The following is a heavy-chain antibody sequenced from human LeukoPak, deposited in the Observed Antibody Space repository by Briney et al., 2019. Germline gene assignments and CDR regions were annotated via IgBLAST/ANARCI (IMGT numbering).Heavy chain of an antibody. CDR3: AREKAAAVGY. D-gene: IGHD6-13*01. J-gene: IGHJ4*02. CDR2: IDHSGST. CDR1: GYSISSGYY. V-gene: IGHV4-38-2*02. Sequence: SETLSLTCTVSGYSISSGYYWGWIRQPPGQGLEWIGSIDHSGSTYYNPSLKSRVTISVDTSKNQFSLKLSSVTAADTAVYYCAREKAAAVGYWGQGTLVTVSS.